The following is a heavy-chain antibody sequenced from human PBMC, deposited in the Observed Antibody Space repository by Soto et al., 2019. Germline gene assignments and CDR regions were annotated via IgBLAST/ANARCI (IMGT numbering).Heavy chain of an antibody. CDR1: GYTFTGYY. CDR2: INPNSGGT. Sequence: ASVKVSCKASGYTFTGYYMHWVRQAPGQGLEWMGWINPNSGGTNYAQKFQGWVTMTRDTAISTAYMELSRLRSDDTAVYYCARGPGLMVYAIDYGDYDTPYKEYYFDYWGQGTLVTVSS. J-gene: IGHJ4*02. D-gene: IGHD2-8*01. V-gene: IGHV1-2*04. CDR3: ARGPGLMVYAIDYGDYDTPYKEYYFDY.